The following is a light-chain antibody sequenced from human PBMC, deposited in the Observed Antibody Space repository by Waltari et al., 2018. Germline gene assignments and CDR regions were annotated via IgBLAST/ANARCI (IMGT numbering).Light chain of an antibody. CDR3: QQYNIYPFT. V-gene: IGKV1-16*01. CDR1: QGINNF. Sequence: DIQTPQSPSSLSASVGDRVPITCRASQGINNFLAWFQQKPGKAPRSLVYGAFNLQSGVPPRFSGSASGTDFTLTISSLQPEDFATYYCQQYNIYPFTFGPGTKVDI. J-gene: IGKJ3*01. CDR2: GAF.